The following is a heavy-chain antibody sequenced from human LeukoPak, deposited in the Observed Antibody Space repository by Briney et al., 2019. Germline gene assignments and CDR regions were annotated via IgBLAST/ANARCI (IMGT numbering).Heavy chain of an antibody. CDR1: GGSFSGYY. V-gene: IGHV4-34*01. J-gene: IGHJ4*02. D-gene: IGHD3-10*01. CDR3: AKRGYYYGSGIPY. CDR2: INHSGST. Sequence: SETLSLTCAVYGGSFSGYYWSWIRQPPGKGLEWIGEINHSGSTNYNPSLKSRVTISVDTPKNQFSLKLSSVTAADTAVYYCAKRGYYYGSGIPYWGQGTLVTVSS.